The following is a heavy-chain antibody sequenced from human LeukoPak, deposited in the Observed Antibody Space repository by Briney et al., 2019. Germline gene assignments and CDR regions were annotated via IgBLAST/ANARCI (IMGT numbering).Heavy chain of an antibody. J-gene: IGHJ3*02. CDR2: INNDGSGT. Sequence: TGGSLRLSCAASGFTFSSYWMHWVRQAPGKGLMWVSRINNDGSGTVYADSVKGRFTISRDNAKNSLSLQMHNLRDEDTAVYYCARGGATHAAFDIWGQGTVVTVSS. V-gene: IGHV3-74*01. CDR3: ARGGATHAAFDI. CDR1: GFTFSSYW.